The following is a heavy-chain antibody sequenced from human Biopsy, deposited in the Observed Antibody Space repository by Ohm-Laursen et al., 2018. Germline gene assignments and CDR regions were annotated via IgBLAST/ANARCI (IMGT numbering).Heavy chain of an antibody. CDR3: ARWTPEYDSSRYYLDAFDI. D-gene: IGHD3-22*01. V-gene: IGHV4-4*07. CDR2: IYSSGST. J-gene: IGHJ3*02. Sequence: SETLSLTCTVSGGSLSSYYWSWIRQPAGEGLEWIGRIYSSGSTNYNPSLKSRVTLSMDTSKRQFSLKLSFVTAADTAVYYCARWTPEYDSSRYYLDAFDIWGQGTKVTVSS. CDR1: GGSLSSYY.